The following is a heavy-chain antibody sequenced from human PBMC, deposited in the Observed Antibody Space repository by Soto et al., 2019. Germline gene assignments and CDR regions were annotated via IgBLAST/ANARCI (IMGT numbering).Heavy chain of an antibody. V-gene: IGHV6-1*01. CDR2: TYYRSKWYN. CDR1: GDSVSSTTAA. CDR3: ARDRGGLGY. D-gene: IGHD3-16*01. J-gene: IGHJ4*02. Sequence: SPTLSLTCAISGDSVSSTTAAWHWIRQSPSRGLEWLGRTYYRSKWYNDYAESVKSRINIKPDTSKNQFSLQLNSVTPEDTAIYYCARDRGGLGYWGQGTPVTVSS.